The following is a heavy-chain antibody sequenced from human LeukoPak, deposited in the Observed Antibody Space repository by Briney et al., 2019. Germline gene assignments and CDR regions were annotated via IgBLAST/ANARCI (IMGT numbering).Heavy chain of an antibody. V-gene: IGHV4-4*02. Sequence: SETLSLTCAVSGDSITNSHWWSWVRQPPGKGLEWLGVIYLSGDTDYNPSLKSRVTISIDKSKNQFSLKLTYVTAADTAVYYCAKDPHTGIAPGYWGQGTLVTVSS. D-gene: IGHD5-18*01. J-gene: IGHJ4*02. CDR2: IYLSGDT. CDR3: AKDPHTGIAPGY. CDR1: GDSITNSHW.